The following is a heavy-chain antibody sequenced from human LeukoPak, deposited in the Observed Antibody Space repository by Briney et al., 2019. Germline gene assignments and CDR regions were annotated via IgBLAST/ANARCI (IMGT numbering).Heavy chain of an antibody. Sequence: PGGSLRLSCAASGFTFSSYGMHWVRQAPGKGLEWVAVISYDGSNKYYADSVKGRFTISRDNSKNTLYLKMNSLRAEDTAVYYCAKEQTPTRSSSWWTNDAFDIWGQGTMVTVSS. D-gene: IGHD6-13*01. J-gene: IGHJ3*02. CDR1: GFTFSSYG. CDR2: ISYDGSNK. V-gene: IGHV3-30*18. CDR3: AKEQTPTRSSSWWTNDAFDI.